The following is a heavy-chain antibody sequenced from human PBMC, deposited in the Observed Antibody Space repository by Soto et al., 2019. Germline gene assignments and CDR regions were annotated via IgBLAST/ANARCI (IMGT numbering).Heavy chain of an antibody. CDR2: IRSEANGGTT. CDR1: GFTFGSYA. Sequence: GGSLRLSCTGSGFTFGSYALSWVRQAPGKGLEWVGVIRSEANGGTTDYAASVKGRITISRDDSKSIAYMEINSLQTEDTAVYYCTRYYYESSGYYVYWGQGALVTVSS. D-gene: IGHD3-22*01. J-gene: IGHJ4*02. V-gene: IGHV3-49*04. CDR3: TRYYYESSGYYVY.